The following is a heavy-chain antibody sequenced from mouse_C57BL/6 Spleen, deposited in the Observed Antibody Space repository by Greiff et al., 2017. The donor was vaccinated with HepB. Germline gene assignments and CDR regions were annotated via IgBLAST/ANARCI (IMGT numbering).Heavy chain of an antibody. V-gene: IGHV1-82*01. D-gene: IGHD2-3*01. CDR2: IYPGDGDT. CDR3: ARVYDGYYYAMDY. J-gene: IGHJ4*01. CDR1: GYAFSSSW. Sequence: QVQLQQSGPELVKPGASVKISCKASGYAFSSSWMNWVKQRPGKGLEWIGRIYPGDGDTNYNGKFKGKATLTADKSSSTAYMQLSSLTSEDSAVSFCARVYDGYYYAMDYWGQGTSVTVSS.